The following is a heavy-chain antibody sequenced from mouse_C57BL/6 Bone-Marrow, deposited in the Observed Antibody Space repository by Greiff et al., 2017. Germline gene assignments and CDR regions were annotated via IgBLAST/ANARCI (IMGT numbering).Heavy chain of an antibody. D-gene: IGHD2-4*01. CDR2: IYPRDGST. J-gene: IGHJ3*01. Sequence: VQLQQSDAELVKPGASVKISCKVSGYTFTDHTIHWMKQRPEQGLEWIGYIYPRDGSTKYNEKFKGKATLTADKSSSTTYMQLNSLTSEDSAVYFCARSGDYDYDGAWFAYWGQGTLVTVSA. V-gene: IGHV1-78*01. CDR3: ARSGDYDYDGAWFAY. CDR1: GYTFTDHT.